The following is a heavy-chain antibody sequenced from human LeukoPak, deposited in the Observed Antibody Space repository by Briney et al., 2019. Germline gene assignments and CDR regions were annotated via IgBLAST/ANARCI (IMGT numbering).Heavy chain of an antibody. CDR1: GFTFSSYW. CDR3: ARAPGEGWFDP. V-gene: IGHV3-7*01. Sequence: GGSLRLSCAASGFTFSSYWMSWVRQAPGKGLEGVASIKQDRSEKYYVDSVKGRFTISRDSAKNSLYLQMNSLRAEDTALYYCARAPGEGWFDPWGQGTLVTVSS. J-gene: IGHJ5*02. CDR2: IKQDRSEK. D-gene: IGHD4-17*01.